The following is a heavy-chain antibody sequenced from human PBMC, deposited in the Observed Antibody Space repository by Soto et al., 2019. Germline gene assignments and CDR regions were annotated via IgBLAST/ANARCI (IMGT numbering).Heavy chain of an antibody. J-gene: IGHJ6*02. CDR3: ARMGGDPHFYDSNYYYGMDV. V-gene: IGHV1-69*13. D-gene: IGHD5-12*01. Sequence: ASVKVSCKASGGTFSGYAISWVRQAPGQGLEWMGGIIPIFGTANYAQKFQGRVTITADESTSTAYMELSSLRSEDTAVYYCARMGGDPHFYDSNYYYGMDVWGQGTTVTVSS. CDR2: IIPIFGTA. CDR1: GGTFSGYA.